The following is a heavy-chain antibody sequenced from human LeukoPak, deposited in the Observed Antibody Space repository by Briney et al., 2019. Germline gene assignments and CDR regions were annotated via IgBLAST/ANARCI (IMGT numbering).Heavy chain of an antibody. D-gene: IGHD6-13*01. CDR1: GFAFDDYG. CDR3: ARRAPGIAAAGPYYYYYYIDV. V-gene: IGHV3-20*04. J-gene: IGHJ6*03. Sequence: GGSLRLSCAASGFAFDDYGMSWVRQAPGKGLEWVSGINRNGGSTGYADSVKGRFTISRDNAKNSLYLQMNSLRAEDTALYYCARRAPGIAAAGPYYYYYYIDVWGKGTTVTVSS. CDR2: INRNGGST.